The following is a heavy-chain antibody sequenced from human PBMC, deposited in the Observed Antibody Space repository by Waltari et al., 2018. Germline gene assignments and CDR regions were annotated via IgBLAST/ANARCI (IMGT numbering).Heavy chain of an antibody. CDR3: LRKGYSGYDEDFDH. D-gene: IGHD5-12*01. Sequence: EVQLVESGGGLVQSGGSLRLSCAASGSTFSSFPWHWVRQVPGKGRVWVSRSNSDGTNTKNADSVKGRFTISRDSAKRTLYLQMDSLRAEDTAVYYCLRKGYSGYDEDFDHWGQGTLVTVSS. CDR1: GSTFSSFP. CDR2: SNSDGTNT. V-gene: IGHV3-74*01. J-gene: IGHJ4*02.